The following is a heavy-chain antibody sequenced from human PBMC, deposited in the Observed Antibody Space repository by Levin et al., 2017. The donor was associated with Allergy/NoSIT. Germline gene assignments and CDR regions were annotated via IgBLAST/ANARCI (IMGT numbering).Heavy chain of an antibody. CDR1: GFTFDTYT. D-gene: IGHD3-22*01. CDR3: ARARYYGNSGCYYLDY. CDR2: ISSRSDYI. V-gene: IGHV3-21*01. J-gene: IGHJ4*02. Sequence: GGSLRLSCAASGFTFDTYTMSWVRQAPGKGLEWVSSISSRSDYIFYGDSLKGRFTISRDNAKNSLYLQMNSLRAEDKAVYYCARARYYGNSGCYYLDYWGQGTLVTVSS.